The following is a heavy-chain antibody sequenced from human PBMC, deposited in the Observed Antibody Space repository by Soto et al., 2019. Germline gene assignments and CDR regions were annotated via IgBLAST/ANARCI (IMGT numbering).Heavy chain of an antibody. D-gene: IGHD3-16*02. CDR2: VNSEGSIT. CDR1: GFTFSSYW. J-gene: IGHJ4*02. V-gene: IGHV3-74*01. CDR3: VRYPRSVGGSYRPDY. Sequence: PGGSLRLSCGASGFTFSSYWMHWVRQVPEKGLVWVSRVNSEGSITNYADAVKGRFTISRDNVKNTLYLQMNSLRAEDTAVYYCVRYPRSVGGSYRPDYWGQGTLVTVSS.